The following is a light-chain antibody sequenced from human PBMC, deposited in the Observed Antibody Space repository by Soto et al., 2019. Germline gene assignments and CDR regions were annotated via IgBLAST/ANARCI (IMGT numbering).Light chain of an antibody. J-gene: IGLJ2*01. CDR2: EVS. CDR1: SSDVGGYNY. V-gene: IGLV2-8*01. CDR3: SSYAGSNTVV. Sequence: QSALTQPPSASGSPGQSVTISCTGTSSDVGGYNYVSWYQQHPGKAPKLMIYEVSKRPSGVPDRFSGSKSDNTASLTVSGHQAEDEADDYCSSYAGSNTVVFGGGTKVTVL.